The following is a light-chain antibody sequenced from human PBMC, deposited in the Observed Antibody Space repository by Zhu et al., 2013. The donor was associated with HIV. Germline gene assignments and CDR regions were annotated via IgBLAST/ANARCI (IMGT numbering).Light chain of an antibody. J-gene: IGKJ4*01. Sequence: DIVLTQSPGTLSLSPGERATLSCRASQSVRGDFLAWYQQKPGQAPRVVIYGASSRATGIPDRFSGSGSGTDFTLSITRLEPEDLAVYYCQQYGTSLITFGGGTKVEIK. CDR3: QQYGTSLIT. V-gene: IGKV3-20*01. CDR1: QSVRGDF. CDR2: GAS.